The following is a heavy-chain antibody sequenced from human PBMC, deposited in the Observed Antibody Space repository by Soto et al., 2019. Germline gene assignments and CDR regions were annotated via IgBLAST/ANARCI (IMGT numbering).Heavy chain of an antibody. CDR2: IYHSGST. J-gene: IGHJ5*02. Sequence: LSLTCAVSGGSISSSNWWSWVRQPPGKGLEWIGEIYHSGSTNYNPSLKRRVTISVDKSKNQFSLKLSSVTAADTAVYYCARGPVLLSVRGAYFDPWGQGTLVTVSS. CDR1: GGSISSSNW. V-gene: IGHV4-4*02. CDR3: ARGPVLLSVRGAYFDP. D-gene: IGHD3-10*01.